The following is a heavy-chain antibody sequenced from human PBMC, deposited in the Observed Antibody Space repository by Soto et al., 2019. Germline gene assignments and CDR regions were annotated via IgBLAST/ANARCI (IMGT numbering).Heavy chain of an antibody. CDR3: ARPYGGKIGDAPDL. CDR1: GFTFSSYA. J-gene: IGHJ3*01. CDR2: ISDGADSA. V-gene: IGHV3-23*01. Sequence: EVQLLQSGGGLVQPGGSLRLSCVASGFTFSSYAMSWVRQVPGKGLEWVSTISDGADSAYYVDSVKGRFTISRDNSKNTLYLQMNSLRAEDSAVYYCARPYGGKIGDAPDLWGPGTMVTVSS. D-gene: IGHD4-17*01.